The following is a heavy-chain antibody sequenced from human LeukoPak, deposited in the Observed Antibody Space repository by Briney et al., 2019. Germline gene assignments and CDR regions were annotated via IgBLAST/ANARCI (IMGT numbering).Heavy chain of an antibody. J-gene: IGHJ5*02. V-gene: IGHV1-18*01. D-gene: IGHD3-10*02. Sequence: ASVKVSCKASGYTFSNSGVSWLRQAPGQGLEWMGWISAYNGNTNYAQKFQDRVAMTTDTSTNTAYMELRSLRSDDTAVYYCAKSIKVALSGAYFDPCGQGTLVTVSS. CDR1: GYTFSNSG. CDR3: AKSIKVALSGAYFDP. CDR2: ISAYNGNT.